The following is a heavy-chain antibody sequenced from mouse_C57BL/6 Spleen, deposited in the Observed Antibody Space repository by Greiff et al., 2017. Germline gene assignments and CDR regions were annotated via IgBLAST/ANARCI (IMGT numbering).Heavy chain of an antibody. V-gene: IGHV14-1*01. CDR1: GFNIKDYY. Sequence: EVKLMESGAELVRPGASVKLFCTASGFNIKDYYMHWVKQRPEQGLEWIGRIDPEDGDTEYAPKFQGKATMTADTSSNTAYLQLSSLTSEDTAVYYCTTSDGYPYYFDYWGQGTTLTVSS. CDR2: IDPEDGDT. CDR3: TTSDGYPYYFDY. D-gene: IGHD2-3*01. J-gene: IGHJ2*01.